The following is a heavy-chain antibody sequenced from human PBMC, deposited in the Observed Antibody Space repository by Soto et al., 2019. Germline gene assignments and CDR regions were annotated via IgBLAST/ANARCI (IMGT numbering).Heavy chain of an antibody. CDR1: GFTFSDYY. J-gene: IGHJ4*02. D-gene: IGHD6-19*01. CDR2: ISRSDNTI. Sequence: QVQLVESGGALVKPGGSLRLSCAASGFTFSDYYMSWIRQAPGKGLEWVSYISRSDNTIYYADSVQGRFTISRDNAKNSLYLQMNSLRAEDTAVYYCARGGSSGSYDDYFDYWGQGTLVTVSS. V-gene: IGHV3-11*01. CDR3: ARGGSSGSYDDYFDY.